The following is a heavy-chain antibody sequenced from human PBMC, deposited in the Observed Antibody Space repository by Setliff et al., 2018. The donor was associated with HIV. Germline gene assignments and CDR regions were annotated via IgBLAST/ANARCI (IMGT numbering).Heavy chain of an antibody. D-gene: IGHD1-26*01. CDR2: ILPFLGMG. V-gene: IGHV1-69*10. Sequence: GASVKVSCKTSGGSFRTSVISWVRQAPGQGLEWVGGILPFLGMGDFAQKFQGRVTLTRDTSINTAYMELSSLTSDDTAVYYCARGVGAAGDYWGQGTQVTVSS. CDR1: GGSFRTSV. J-gene: IGHJ4*02. CDR3: ARGVGAAGDY.